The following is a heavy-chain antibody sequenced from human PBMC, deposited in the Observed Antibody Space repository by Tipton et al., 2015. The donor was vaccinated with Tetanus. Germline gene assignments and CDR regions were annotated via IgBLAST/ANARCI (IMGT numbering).Heavy chain of an antibody. J-gene: IGHJ6*02. CDR2: ITGNGGTT. CDR1: GFTFSIYA. V-gene: IGHV3-23*01. D-gene: IGHD2-15*01. Sequence: GSLRLSCAASGFTFSIYAMSWVRQAPGKGLEWVSTITGNGGTTYYADSVRGRFPLSRDDSENTLYLQMNSLRVEDTAVYYCAKEFCSSGSCQTYYSYYGLDVWGQGTTVTVSS. CDR3: AKEFCSSGSCQTYYSYYGLDV.